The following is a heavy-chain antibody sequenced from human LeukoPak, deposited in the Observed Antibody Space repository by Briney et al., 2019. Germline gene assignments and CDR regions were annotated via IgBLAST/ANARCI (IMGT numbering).Heavy chain of an antibody. CDR3: ARGLTIFGVVNDAFVI. D-gene: IGHD3-3*01. CDR1: GFTFSSYW. Sequence: GGSLRLSCAASGFTFSSYWMHWVRQAPGKGLVWVSLINSDGSSTIYADSVKGRFTISRDNAKNTLYLQMKSLRAEDTAVYYCARGLTIFGVVNDAFVIWGQGTMVTVSS. CDR2: INSDGSST. V-gene: IGHV3-74*01. J-gene: IGHJ3*02.